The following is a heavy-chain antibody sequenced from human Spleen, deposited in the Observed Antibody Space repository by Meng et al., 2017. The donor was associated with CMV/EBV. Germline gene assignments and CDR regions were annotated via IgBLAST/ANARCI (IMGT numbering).Heavy chain of an antibody. V-gene: IGHV3-74*01. J-gene: IGHJ6*02. CDR1: EFTFSNYW. Sequence: GESLKISCAASEFTFSNYWMHWVRQAPGKGLVWVSRINNDGSTTNYADSVKGRFTISRDNAKNTLYLQMNSLRAEDAAVYYCVREFGMDVWGQGTTVTVSS. CDR2: INNDGSTT. CDR3: VREFGMDV.